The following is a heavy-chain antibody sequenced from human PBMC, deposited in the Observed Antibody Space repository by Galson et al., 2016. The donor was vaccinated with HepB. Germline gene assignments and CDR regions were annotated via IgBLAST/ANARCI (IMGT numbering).Heavy chain of an antibody. D-gene: IGHD1-20*01. Sequence: SLRLSCAASGFAFSDFYMSWIRQASGKGLEWVGRIRSKANSYATTYAASVKGRFTISRDDSKNTAYLQMNSLKTEDTAVYYCTRTLTGTTAHFEYWGQGTLVTVSS. CDR1: GFAFSDFY. V-gene: IGHV3-73*01. CDR3: TRTLTGTTAHFEY. J-gene: IGHJ4*02. CDR2: IRSKANSYAT.